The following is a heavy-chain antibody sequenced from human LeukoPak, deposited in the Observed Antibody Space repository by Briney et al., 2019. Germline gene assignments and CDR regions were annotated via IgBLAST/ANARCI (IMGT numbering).Heavy chain of an antibody. CDR3: ARYYDRRYYFDY. CDR1: GGSITGNTYN. J-gene: IGHJ4*02. V-gene: IGHV4-39*07. D-gene: IGHD3-22*01. CDR2: IYYSGSA. Sequence: SETLSLTCTVSGGSITGNTYNWGWIRQPPGKGLEWIGSIYYSGSASYNPSLRSRVTISVDTSKNQFSLKLSSVTAADTAVYYCARYYDRRYYFDYWGQGTLVTVSS.